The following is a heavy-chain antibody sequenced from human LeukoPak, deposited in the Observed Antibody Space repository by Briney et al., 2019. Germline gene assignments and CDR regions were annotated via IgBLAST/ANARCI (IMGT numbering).Heavy chain of an antibody. CDR1: GYSFTSSW. CDR2: IYPGDSDI. V-gene: IGHV5-51*01. Sequence: GGSLKISCEGSGYSFTSSWIGWVRQVPGKGLEWMGVIYPGDSDIRYSPSFQGQVTISADKSITTAYLQWSSLKASDTAIYYCARGLYCSGGSCRFDYWGQGTLVTVSS. CDR3: ARGLYCSGGSCRFDY. J-gene: IGHJ4*02. D-gene: IGHD2-15*01.